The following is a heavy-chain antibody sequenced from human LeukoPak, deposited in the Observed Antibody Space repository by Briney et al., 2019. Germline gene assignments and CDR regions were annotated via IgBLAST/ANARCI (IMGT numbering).Heavy chain of an antibody. J-gene: IGHJ3*02. CDR1: GGSFSGYY. V-gene: IGHV4-34*01. CDR3: ARGRGIRGSAFDI. Sequence: SETLSLTCAVYGGSFSGYYWSWIRQPPGKGLEWIGEINHSGSTNYNPSLKSRATISVDTSKNQFSLKLSSVTAADTAVYYCARGRGIRGSAFDIWGQGTMVTVSS. CDR2: INHSGST. D-gene: IGHD3-10*01.